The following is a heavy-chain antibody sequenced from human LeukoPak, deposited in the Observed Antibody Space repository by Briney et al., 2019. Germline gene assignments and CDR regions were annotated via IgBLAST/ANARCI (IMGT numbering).Heavy chain of an antibody. J-gene: IGHJ4*02. D-gene: IGHD6-19*01. Sequence: SETLSLTCAVSGDSISTGGYSWTWIRQPPGKGLQWIGSIYETGSTSYNPSLQSRVTISIGRSKNQFSLELTSVTAADTAVYYCARPLPYSSGWARYFDSWGQGTLVTVSS. CDR1: GDSISTGGYS. V-gene: IGHV4-30-2*01. CDR3: ARPLPYSSGWARYFDS. CDR2: IYETGST.